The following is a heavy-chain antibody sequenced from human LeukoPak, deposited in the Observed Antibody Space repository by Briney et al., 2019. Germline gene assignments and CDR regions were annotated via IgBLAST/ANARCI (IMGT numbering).Heavy chain of an antibody. D-gene: IGHD2-2*01. J-gene: IGHJ3*02. CDR3: AREVVVPAANHPEAFDI. CDR1: GYSFTSYW. CDR2: IYPGDSDT. Sequence: GESPKISCKGSGYSFTSYWIGWVRQLPGKGLEWMGIIYPGDSDTRYSPSFQGQVTISADKSISTAYLQWSSLKASDTAMYYCAREVVVPAANHPEAFDIWGQGTMVTVSS. V-gene: IGHV5-51*01.